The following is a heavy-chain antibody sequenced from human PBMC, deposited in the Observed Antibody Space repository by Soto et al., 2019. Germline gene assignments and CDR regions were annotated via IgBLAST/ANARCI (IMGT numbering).Heavy chain of an antibody. V-gene: IGHV3-30*18. CDR2: ISYDGSNK. Sequence: QVQLVESGGGVVQPGRSLRLSCAASGFTFSSYAMHWVRQAPGKGLEWVAVISYDGSNKFYANSVKGRFTISRDNSKNTLYLQMNSLTGEDTAVYYCAKSDLYYYYGMDVW. CDR1: GFTFSSYA. CDR3: AKSDLYYYYGMDV. J-gene: IGHJ6*01.